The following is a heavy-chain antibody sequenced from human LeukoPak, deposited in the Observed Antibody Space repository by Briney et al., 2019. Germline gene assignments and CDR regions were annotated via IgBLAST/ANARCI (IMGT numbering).Heavy chain of an antibody. V-gene: IGHV4-39*07. Sequence: SETLSLTCTVSGGSISSSSYYWGWIRQPPGKGLEWIGSIYYSGSTYYNPSLKSRVTISVDTSKNQFSLKLSSVTAADTAVYYCARYPLKQDYDILTGYAFDIWGQGTMVTVSS. CDR3: ARYPLKQDYDILTGYAFDI. J-gene: IGHJ3*02. CDR1: GGSISSSSYY. CDR2: IYYSGST. D-gene: IGHD3-9*01.